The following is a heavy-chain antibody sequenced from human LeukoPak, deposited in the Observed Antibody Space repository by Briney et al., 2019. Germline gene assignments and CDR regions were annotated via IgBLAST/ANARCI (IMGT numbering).Heavy chain of an antibody. J-gene: IGHJ4*02. D-gene: IGHD3-22*01. V-gene: IGHV1-18*01. CDR3: ARDALYYDSSGSPGY. Sequence: ASVTVSCKASGYTFTSYGISWVRQAPGQGLEWMGWISAYNGNTNYAQKLQGRVTMTTDTSTSTAYMELRSLRSDDTAVYYCARDALYYDSSGSPGYWGQGTLVTVSS. CDR2: ISAYNGNT. CDR1: GYTFTSYG.